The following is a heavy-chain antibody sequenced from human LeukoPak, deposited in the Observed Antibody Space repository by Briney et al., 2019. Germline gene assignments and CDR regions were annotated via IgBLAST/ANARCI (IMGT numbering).Heavy chain of an antibody. Sequence: GGSLRLSCAASGFTFGNAWMSWVRQAPGKGLEWVGRIKSKTDGGTRDYAAPVKGRFTISRDDSKNTLYLQMNSLKTEDTAVYYCTTEAWTVWFDPWGQGTLVTVSS. CDR3: TTEAWTVWFDP. CDR2: IKSKTDGGTR. CDR1: GFTFGNAW. D-gene: IGHD3/OR15-3a*01. J-gene: IGHJ5*02. V-gene: IGHV3-15*01.